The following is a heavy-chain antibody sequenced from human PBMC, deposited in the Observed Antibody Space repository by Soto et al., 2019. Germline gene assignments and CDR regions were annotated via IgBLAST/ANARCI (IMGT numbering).Heavy chain of an antibody. Sequence: GGSLRLSCAASGFTFDDYAMHWVRQAPGKGLEWVSGISWNSGSIGYADSVKGQFTISRDNAKNSLYLQMNSLRAEDTALYYCAKDIESRSGGSCYFGCYYYYYGMDVWGQGTTVTVSS. D-gene: IGHD2-15*01. J-gene: IGHJ6*02. CDR1: GFTFDDYA. CDR3: AKDIESRSGGSCYFGCYYYYYGMDV. V-gene: IGHV3-9*01. CDR2: ISWNSGSI.